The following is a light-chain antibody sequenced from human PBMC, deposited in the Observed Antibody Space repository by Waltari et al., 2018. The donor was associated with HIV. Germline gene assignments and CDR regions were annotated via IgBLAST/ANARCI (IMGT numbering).Light chain of an antibody. J-gene: IGKJ2*01. CDR3: QQYNSDFYT. CDR1: QHVESW. CDR2: KAY. V-gene: IGKV1-5*03. Sequence: IQMTQSPSILSAYVGDRVTITCRASQHVESWLAWDQQRPGRAPKLLIYKAYTVEYGVPARFTGSGSGTTFTLTINSLQPDDFATYYCQQYNSDFYTFGLGTRLDLK.